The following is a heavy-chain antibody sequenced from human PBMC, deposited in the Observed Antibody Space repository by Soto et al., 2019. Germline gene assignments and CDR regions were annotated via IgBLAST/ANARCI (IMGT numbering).Heavy chain of an antibody. CDR2: IYWDDDK. D-gene: IGHD6-13*01. J-gene: IGHJ4*02. V-gene: IGHV2-5*02. CDR3: AHRVGETAGSSFDY. Sequence: QITLKESGPALVKPTQTLTLTCSFSGFSLTTRGVGVAWIRQPPGKALEWLAVIYWDDDKRYSPFLRRRLSMTKNSSKNRAVLSLTTTDPVKTGTYYCAHRVGETAGSSFDYWGQGTLVTVSS. CDR1: GFSLTTRGVG.